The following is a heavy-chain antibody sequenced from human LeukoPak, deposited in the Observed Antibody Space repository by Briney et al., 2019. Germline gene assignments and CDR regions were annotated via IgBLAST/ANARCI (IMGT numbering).Heavy chain of an antibody. J-gene: IGHJ6*03. D-gene: IGHD3-10*01. V-gene: IGHV5-51*01. Sequence: GESLKISCKGSGYSFTSYWIGWVRQMPGKGLEWMGIIYPGVSDTRYSPSFQGQVTISADKSISTAYLQWSSLKASDTAMYYCARAKTPYYGSGSYGPYYYMDVWGKGTTVTVSS. CDR1: GYSFTSYW. CDR2: IYPGVSDT. CDR3: ARAKTPYYGSGSYGPYYYMDV.